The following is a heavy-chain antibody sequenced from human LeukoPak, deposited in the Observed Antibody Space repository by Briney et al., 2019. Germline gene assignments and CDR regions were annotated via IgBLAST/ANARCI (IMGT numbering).Heavy chain of an antibody. J-gene: IGHJ4*02. V-gene: IGHV4-34*01. D-gene: IGHD3-22*01. Sequence: SETLSLTCAVYGGSFSGYYWSWIRQPPGKGLEWIGEINHSGSTNYNPSLKSRVTISVDTSKNQFSLKLSSVTAADTAVYYCATQQGGYYHLYYFDYWGQGTLVTVSS. CDR2: INHSGST. CDR1: GGSFSGYY. CDR3: ATQQGGYYHLYYFDY.